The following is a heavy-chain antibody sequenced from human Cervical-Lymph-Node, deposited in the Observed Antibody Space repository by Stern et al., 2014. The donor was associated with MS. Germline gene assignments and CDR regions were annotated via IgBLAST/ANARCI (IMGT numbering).Heavy chain of an antibody. V-gene: IGHV4-31*03. CDR1: GGSISSGGYY. CDR3: ARDPDYGDAFDI. J-gene: IGHJ3*02. CDR2: IYYSGST. D-gene: IGHD4-17*01. Sequence: VQLEESGPGLVKPSQTLSLTCTVSGGSISSGGYYWSWIRQHPGQGLEWIGYIYYSGSTYYNPSLKSRVTISVDTSKNQFSLKLSSVTAADTAVYYCARDPDYGDAFDIWGQGTMVTVSS.